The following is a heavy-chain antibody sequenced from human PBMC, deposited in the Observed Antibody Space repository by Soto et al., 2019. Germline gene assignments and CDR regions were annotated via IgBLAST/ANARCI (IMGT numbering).Heavy chain of an antibody. CDR2: IYPGDSDT. CDR3: ARAGWPHYGDYDGDY. V-gene: IGHV5-51*01. CDR1: GYSFTSYW. J-gene: IGHJ4*02. Sequence: GESLKISCKGSGYSFTSYWIGWVRQMPGKGLEWMGIIYPGDSDTRYSPSFQGQVTISADKSISTAYLQWSSLKASDTAMYYCARAGWPHYGDYDGDYWGQGTLVTVSS. D-gene: IGHD4-17*01.